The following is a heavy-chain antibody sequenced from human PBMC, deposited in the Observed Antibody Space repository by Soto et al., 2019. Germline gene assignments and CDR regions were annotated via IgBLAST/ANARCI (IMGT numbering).Heavy chain of an antibody. CDR3: AREGRAMIVVVANYYYYGMDV. CDR1: GGTFSSYA. CDR2: IIPIFGTA. V-gene: IGHV1-69*13. J-gene: IGHJ6*02. D-gene: IGHD3-22*01. Sequence: ASVKVSCKASGGTFSSYAISWVRQAPGQGLEWMGGIIPIFGTANYAQKFQGRVTITADESTSTAYMELSSLRSEDTAVYYCAREGRAMIVVVANYYYYGMDVWGQGTTVTVSS.